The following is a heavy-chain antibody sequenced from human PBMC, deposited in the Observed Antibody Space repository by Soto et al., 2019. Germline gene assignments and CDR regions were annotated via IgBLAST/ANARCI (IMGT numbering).Heavy chain of an antibody. V-gene: IGHV4-30-4*01. D-gene: IGHD3-10*01. J-gene: IGHJ4*02. CDR2: IYYSGST. CDR1: GGSISSGDYY. CDR3: ARVRYYYGSGSYYNALHFDY. Sequence: SETLSLTCTVSGGSISSGDYYWSWIRQPPGKGLEWIGYIYYSGSTYYNPSLKSRVTISVDTSKNQFSLKLSSVTAADTAVYYCARVRYYYGSGSYYNALHFDYCGEGTTVTVYS.